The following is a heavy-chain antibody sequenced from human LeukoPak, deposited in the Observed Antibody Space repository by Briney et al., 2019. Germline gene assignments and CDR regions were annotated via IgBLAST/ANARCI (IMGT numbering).Heavy chain of an antibody. CDR3: ARGDFEWELVNAFDI. CDR2: IYYSGST. V-gene: IGHV4-59*01. Sequence: SETLSLTCTVSGGSISRYYWSWIRQPPGKGLEWIGYIYYSGSTNYNPSLKSRVTISVDTSKNQFSLKLSSVTAADTAVYYCARGDFEWELVNAFDIWGQGTMVTVSS. J-gene: IGHJ3*02. D-gene: IGHD1-26*01. CDR1: GGSISRYY.